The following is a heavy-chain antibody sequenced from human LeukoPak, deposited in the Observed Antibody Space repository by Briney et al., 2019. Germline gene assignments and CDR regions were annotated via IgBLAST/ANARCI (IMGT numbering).Heavy chain of an antibody. CDR1: GGSFSGYY. CDR2: INHSGST. D-gene: IGHD3-16*02. V-gene: IGHV4-34*01. CDR3: ATNYVWGSYRLDAFDI. Sequence: SETLSLTCAVYGGSFSGYYWSWIRQPPGKGLEWIGEINHSGSTNYNPSLKSRVTISVDTSKNQFSLKLGSVTAADTAVYYCATNYVWGSYRLDAFDIWGQGTMVTVSS. J-gene: IGHJ3*02.